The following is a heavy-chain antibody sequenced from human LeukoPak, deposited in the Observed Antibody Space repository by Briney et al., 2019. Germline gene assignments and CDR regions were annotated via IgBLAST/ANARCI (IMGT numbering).Heavy chain of an antibody. J-gene: IGHJ4*02. V-gene: IGHV4-39*07. D-gene: IGHD1-26*01. CDR3: AREGKLTGYSGGVGFNY. CDR1: GGSISSKSFY. CDR2: ILHSGST. Sequence: SETLSLTCTVSGGSISSKSFYWGWIRQPPGKGLDWVGYILHSGSTYCSPSLKSRVTISLDTSKNQFSLRLSSVVAADTAVYYCAREGKLTGYSGGVGFNYWGQGALVTVSS.